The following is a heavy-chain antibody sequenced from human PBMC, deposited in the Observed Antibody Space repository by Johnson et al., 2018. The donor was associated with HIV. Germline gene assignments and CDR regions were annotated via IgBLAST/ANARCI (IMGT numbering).Heavy chain of an antibody. CDR1: GFTFSSYA. CDR2: ISYDGSNK. CDR3: ASQIVVVTADDAFDI. J-gene: IGHJ3*02. V-gene: IGHV3-30-3*01. Sequence: QVQLVESGGGVVQPGRSLRLSCAASGFTFSSYAMHWVRQAPGKGLEWVAVISYDGSNKYYADSVKGRFPISRDNSKNTLYLQMNSLRAEDTAVYYCASQIVVVTADDAFDIWGQGTRVTVSS. D-gene: IGHD2-21*02.